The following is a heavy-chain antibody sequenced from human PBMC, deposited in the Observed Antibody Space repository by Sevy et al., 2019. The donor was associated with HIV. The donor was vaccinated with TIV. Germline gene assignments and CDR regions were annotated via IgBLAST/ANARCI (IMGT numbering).Heavy chain of an antibody. Sequence: GGSLRLSCAASGFTFSSYAMHWVRQAPGKGLEWVAFISYDGTNKDYADSVKGRFTISRDNLKNTLSLQMSSLGAEETAVYYCARGWRRVIHDTFDIWGQGTMVTVSS. J-gene: IGHJ3*02. CDR1: GFTFSSYA. CDR2: ISYDGTNK. D-gene: IGHD3-22*01. V-gene: IGHV3-30-3*01. CDR3: ARGWRRVIHDTFDI.